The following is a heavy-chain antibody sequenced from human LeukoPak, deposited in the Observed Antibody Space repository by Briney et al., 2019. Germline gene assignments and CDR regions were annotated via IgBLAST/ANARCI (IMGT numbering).Heavy chain of an antibody. J-gene: IGHJ5*02. CDR3: ATSAYCGSDCYSSWFDP. CDR1: GGTFSSYA. Sequence: SVKVSCKASGGTFSSYAISWVRQAPGQGLEWMGGIIPIFGTANYAQKFQGRVTITAAESTTTAYMELSSLRSDDTAMYYCATSAYCGSDCYSSWFDPWGQGALVTVSS. CDR2: IIPIFGTA. V-gene: IGHV1-69*13. D-gene: IGHD2-21*02.